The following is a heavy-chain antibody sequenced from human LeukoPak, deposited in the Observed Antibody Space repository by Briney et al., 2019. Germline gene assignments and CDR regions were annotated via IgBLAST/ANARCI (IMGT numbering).Heavy chain of an antibody. D-gene: IGHD2/OR15-2a*01. Sequence: PGGSLRLSCAASGFTFSSYWMSWVRQAPGKGLEWVANIKQDGSEKYYVDSVKGRFTISRDNAKNSLYLQMNSLRAEDTAVYYCARERLSQTNWFDPWGQGTLVTVSS. V-gene: IGHV3-7*01. CDR3: ARERLSQTNWFDP. J-gene: IGHJ5*02. CDR1: GFTFSSYW. CDR2: IKQDGSEK.